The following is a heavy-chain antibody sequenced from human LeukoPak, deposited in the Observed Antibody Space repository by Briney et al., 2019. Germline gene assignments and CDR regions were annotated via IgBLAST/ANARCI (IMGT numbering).Heavy chain of an antibody. CDR1: GSSFSICA. Sequence: QPGGSLRVSCAASGSSFSICAMGCVRQAPGKGLEWVSVVSGSGVDTYYADSVEGRFTISRDNSRNTLYLQMNSLRAEDTAVYYCAKVGLITVYDAFHIWGQGTMITVSS. CDR2: VSGSGVDT. CDR3: AKVGLITVYDAFHI. V-gene: IGHV3-23*01. D-gene: IGHD4-11*01. J-gene: IGHJ3*02.